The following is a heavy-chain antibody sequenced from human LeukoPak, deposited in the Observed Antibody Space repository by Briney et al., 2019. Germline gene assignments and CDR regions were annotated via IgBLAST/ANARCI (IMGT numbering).Heavy chain of an antibody. CDR3: ARGRDDSGSHNFDY. Sequence: ASVKVSCKASGYTFTGYYMRWVRQAPGQGLEWMGWINPNSGGTNYAQKFQGRVTMTRDTSISTAYMELSRLRSDDTAVYYCARGRDDSGSHNFDYWGQGTLVTVSS. J-gene: IGHJ4*02. V-gene: IGHV1-2*02. CDR1: GYTFTGYY. D-gene: IGHD1-26*01. CDR2: INPNSGGT.